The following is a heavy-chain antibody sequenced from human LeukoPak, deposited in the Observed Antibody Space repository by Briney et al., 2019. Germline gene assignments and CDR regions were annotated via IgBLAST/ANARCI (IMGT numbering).Heavy chain of an antibody. CDR1: GFTFSSYG. Sequence: GGSLRLSCAASGFTFSSYGMHWVRQAPGKGLEWVAVVWYDGSNKYYADSVKGRFTISRDNSKNTLYLQMNSLRAEDTAVYYCARTDDSYGYSYFDYWGQGTLVTVSS. CDR2: VWYDGSNK. D-gene: IGHD5-18*01. V-gene: IGHV3-33*01. CDR3: ARTDDSYGYSYFDY. J-gene: IGHJ4*02.